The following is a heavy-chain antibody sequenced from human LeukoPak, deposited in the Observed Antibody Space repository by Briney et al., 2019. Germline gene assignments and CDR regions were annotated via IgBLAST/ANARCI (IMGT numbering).Heavy chain of an antibody. CDR1: GGSLNNYY. J-gene: IGHJ4*02. D-gene: IGHD1-26*01. CDR2: IYPSGDT. CDR3: ARGEIVGVVGGNYFDY. V-gene: IGHV4-59*01. Sequence: PSETLSLTCTVSGGSLNNYYWNWIRQPPGGGLEWIGYIYPSGDTVYTPSFASRVTMSVDTSKNQFSLKVNSVTAADTAVYYCARGEIVGVVGGNYFDYWGQGALVTVSS.